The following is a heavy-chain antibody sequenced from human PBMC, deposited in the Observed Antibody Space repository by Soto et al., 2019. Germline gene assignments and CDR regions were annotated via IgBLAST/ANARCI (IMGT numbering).Heavy chain of an antibody. V-gene: IGHV1-69*02. CDR2: IIPILGIA. CDR1: GGTFSSYT. J-gene: IGHJ3*02. D-gene: IGHD6-19*01. Sequence: QVQLVQSGAEVKKPGSSVKVSCKASGGTFSSYTISWVRQAPGQGLEWMGRIIPILGIANYAQKFQGRVTITADKSTSTAYMELSSLRSEDTAVYYCARPGAVAGMDHAFDIWGQGTMVTVSS. CDR3: ARPGAVAGMDHAFDI.